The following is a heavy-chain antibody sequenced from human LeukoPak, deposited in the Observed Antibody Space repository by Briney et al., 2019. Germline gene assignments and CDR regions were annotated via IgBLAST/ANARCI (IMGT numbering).Heavy chain of an antibody. CDR1: GYTFTGYY. CDR2: INPKSGGT. CDR3: TRDGDPENYVWGSYPPAFYDY. Sequence: GASMKVSCKASGYTFTGYYIHWVRQAPGQGLEWMGWINPKSGGTNYAQKFQGRVTMTRDTSISTAYMELSRLRSDDTAVYYCTRDGDPENYVWGSYPPAFYDYWGQGTLVTVSS. D-gene: IGHD3-16*02. V-gene: IGHV1-2*02. J-gene: IGHJ4*02.